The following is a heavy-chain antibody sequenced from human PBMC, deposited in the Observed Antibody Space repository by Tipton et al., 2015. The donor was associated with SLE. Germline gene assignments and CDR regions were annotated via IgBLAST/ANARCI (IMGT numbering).Heavy chain of an antibody. D-gene: IGHD5-24*01. Sequence: LRLSCTVSGGSISSYYWSWIRQPPGKGLEWIGYIYYSGSTNYNPSLKSRVTISVDTSRNQFSLKLSSVTAADTAVYYCARRGDGYTIFDYWGQGTLVTVSS. V-gene: IGHV4-59*08. J-gene: IGHJ4*02. CDR1: GGSISSYY. CDR3: ARRGDGYTIFDY. CDR2: IYYSGST.